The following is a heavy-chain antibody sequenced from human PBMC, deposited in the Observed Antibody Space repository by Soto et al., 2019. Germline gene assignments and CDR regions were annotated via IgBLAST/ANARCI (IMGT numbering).Heavy chain of an antibody. V-gene: IGHV1-18*01. Sequence: ASVKVSCKASGYTFTSYGISWVRQAPGQGLEWMGWINAYNGNTNYAQKLQGRVTMTTDTSTSTAYMELRSLRSDDTAVYYCARVYCSGGSCYHLDQWGQGTPVTVSS. CDR2: INAYNGNT. CDR3: ARVYCSGGSCYHLDQ. J-gene: IGHJ4*02. D-gene: IGHD2-15*01. CDR1: GYTFTSYG.